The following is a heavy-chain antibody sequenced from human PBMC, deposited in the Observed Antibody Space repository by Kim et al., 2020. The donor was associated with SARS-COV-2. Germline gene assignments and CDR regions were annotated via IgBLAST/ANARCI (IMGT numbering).Heavy chain of an antibody. V-gene: IGHV4-31*02. CDR2: T. J-gene: IGHJ4*02. Sequence: TYYNPSLKSRVTISVDTSKNQCALKLSSVTAADTAVYYCARDKIGYYFDYWGQGTLVTVSS. CDR3: ARDKIGYYFDY.